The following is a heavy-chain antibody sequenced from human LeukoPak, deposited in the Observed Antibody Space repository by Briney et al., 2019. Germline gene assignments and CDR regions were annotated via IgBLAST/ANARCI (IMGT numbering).Heavy chain of an antibody. J-gene: IGHJ6*03. V-gene: IGHV3-74*01. CDR2: INSDGSST. Sequence: GGSLRLSCAASGFTFSSYWMHWVRQAPGKGLVWVSRINSDGSSTSYADSVKGRFTISRDNSKNTLYLQMNSLRAEDTAVYYCAKDWNSAWYMDVWGKGTTVTISS. D-gene: IGHD1-7*01. CDR3: AKDWNSAWYMDV. CDR1: GFTFSSYW.